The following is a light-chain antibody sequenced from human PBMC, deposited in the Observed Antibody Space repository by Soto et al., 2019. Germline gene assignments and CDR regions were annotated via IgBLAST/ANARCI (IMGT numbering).Light chain of an antibody. CDR2: AAS. V-gene: IGKV1-17*01. Sequence: DIQMTQSPTSLSASVGDRVTITCRASQAIRNDLGWYQQKPAKAPKRLIYAASSLQSGVPSRFSGSGSGTEFTLTISSLQPEDSATYYCQQLNSYPRITFGQGTRLEI. J-gene: IGKJ5*01. CDR1: QAIRND. CDR3: QQLNSYPRIT.